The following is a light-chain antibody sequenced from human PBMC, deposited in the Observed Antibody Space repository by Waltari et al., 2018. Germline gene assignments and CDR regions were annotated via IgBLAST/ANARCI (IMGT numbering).Light chain of an antibody. J-gene: IGLJ2*01. V-gene: IGLV1-44*01. Sequence: QSVLTQPPSASGTPGPRVTISCSGSSSNTGSKPVNWYQQLPGTAPKLLIYSNNQRPSGVPDRFSGSKSGTSASLAISGLQSEDEADYYCAAWDDSLNVLFGGGTKLTVL. CDR2: SNN. CDR3: AAWDDSLNVL. CDR1: SSNTGSKP.